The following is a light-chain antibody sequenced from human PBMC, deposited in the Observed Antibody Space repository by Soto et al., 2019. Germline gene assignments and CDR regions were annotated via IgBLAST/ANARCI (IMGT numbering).Light chain of an antibody. V-gene: IGKV1-5*03. J-gene: IGKJ2*01. CDR2: KAS. CDR1: QSISSW. Sequence: DIQMTQSPSTLSASVGDRVTITCRASQSISSWLAWYQQKPGKAPKLLIYKASSLESGVPSRFSGSGSGTECNLSISSLQPDYFAPYDCEQYNSYLYTYGQETKLEIK. CDR3: EQYNSYLYT.